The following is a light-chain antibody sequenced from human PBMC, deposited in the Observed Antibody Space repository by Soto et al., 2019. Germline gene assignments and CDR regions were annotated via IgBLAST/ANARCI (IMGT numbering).Light chain of an antibody. CDR3: QQYGSSSWT. CDR2: GAS. CDR1: QSVSSSY. Sequence: EVVLTQSAGTLSLSPGERATLSCRASQSVSSSYLAWYRQKPGQAPRLLIYGASSRATGIPGRFSGSGSGTDFTLTISRLEPEDFAVYYCQQYGSSSWTFGQGTKVDIK. J-gene: IGKJ1*01. V-gene: IGKV3-20*01.